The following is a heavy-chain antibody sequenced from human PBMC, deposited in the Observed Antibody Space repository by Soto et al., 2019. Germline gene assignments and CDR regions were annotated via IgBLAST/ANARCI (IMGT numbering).Heavy chain of an antibody. V-gene: IGHV5-51*01. CDR2: IYPGDSDT. Sequence: PGESLKISCNGSGYIFTSYWIGWVRQMPGKGLEWMGIIYPGDSDTRYSPSFQGQVTISADKSISTAYLQWSSLKASDTAMYYCARLTLSATVTTSYYYGMDVWGQGTTVTVSS. J-gene: IGHJ6*02. CDR1: GYIFTSYW. D-gene: IGHD4-17*01. CDR3: ARLTLSATVTTSYYYGMDV.